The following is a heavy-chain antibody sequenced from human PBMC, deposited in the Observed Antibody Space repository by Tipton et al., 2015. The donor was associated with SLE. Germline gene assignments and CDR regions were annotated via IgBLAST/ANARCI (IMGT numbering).Heavy chain of an antibody. V-gene: IGHV3-23*01. Sequence: SPRLSCATSGFTFSSYALSWVRRAPGKGLEWVSAISGGGGSTYYADFVKGRFSISIDKSKKTLFLQMNRLRVDDTATYYCAKFEKTTDFYLDSWGQGTLVSVSS. D-gene: IGHD1/OR15-1a*01. CDR2: ISGGGGST. J-gene: IGHJ4*02. CDR3: AKFEKTTDFYLDS. CDR1: GFTFSSYA.